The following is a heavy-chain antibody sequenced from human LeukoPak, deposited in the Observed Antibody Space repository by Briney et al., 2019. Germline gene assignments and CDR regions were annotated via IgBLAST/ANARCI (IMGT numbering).Heavy chain of an antibody. CDR3: AKDLLLTTVTTP. CDR2: ISGSGGST. D-gene: IGHD4-17*01. CDR1: GFTFSGSA. Sequence: GGSLKLSCAASGFTFSGSAMHWVRQASGKGLEWVSAISGSGGSTYYADSVKGRFTISRDNSKNTLYLQMNSLRAEDTAVYYCAKDLLLTTVTTPGGQGTLVTVSS. J-gene: IGHJ4*02. V-gene: IGHV3-23*01.